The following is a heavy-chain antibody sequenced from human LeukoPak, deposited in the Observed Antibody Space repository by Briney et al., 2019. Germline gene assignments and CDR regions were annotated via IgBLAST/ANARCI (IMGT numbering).Heavy chain of an antibody. V-gene: IGHV3-48*04. D-gene: IGHD5-12*01. CDR3: ARVDWWLRWNWFDP. J-gene: IGHJ5*02. CDR2: ISSSSSTI. CDR1: GFTFSSYS. Sequence: QSGGSLRLSCAASGFTFSSYSMNWVRQAPGKGLEWVSYISSSSSTIYYADSVEGRFTISRDNAKNSLYLQMNSLRAEDTAVYYCARVDWWLRWNWFDPWGQGTLVTVSS.